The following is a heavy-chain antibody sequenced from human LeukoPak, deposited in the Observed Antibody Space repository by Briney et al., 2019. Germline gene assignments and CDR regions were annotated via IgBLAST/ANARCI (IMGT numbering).Heavy chain of an antibody. Sequence: TLSLTCTVSGGSISSYYWSWIRQPPGKALEWLALIYWDDDKRYSPSLKSRLTITKDTSKNQVVLTMTNLDPVGTATYYCAHAYHDSSGYWYYFDYWGQGTLVTVSS. D-gene: IGHD3-22*01. CDR2: IYWDDDK. CDR1: GGSISSYYW. CDR3: AHAYHDSSGYWYYFDY. J-gene: IGHJ4*02. V-gene: IGHV2-5*08.